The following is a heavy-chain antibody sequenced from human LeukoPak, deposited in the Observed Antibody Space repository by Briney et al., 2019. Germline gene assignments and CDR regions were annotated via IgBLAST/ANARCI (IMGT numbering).Heavy chain of an antibody. J-gene: IGHJ4*02. D-gene: IGHD4-11*01. CDR3: AKDLDYTTYWYYFDY. CDR2: IGAGGTFT. CDR1: GFTFSSYA. V-gene: IGHV3-23*01. Sequence: HPGGSLRLSCTASGFTFSSYAMNWVRQAPGKGLEWVSGIGAGGTFTYYADSVKGRFTIFRDNSRNTLYLQMNSLRADDTAVYYCAKDLDYTTYWYYFDYWGQRTLVSVSS.